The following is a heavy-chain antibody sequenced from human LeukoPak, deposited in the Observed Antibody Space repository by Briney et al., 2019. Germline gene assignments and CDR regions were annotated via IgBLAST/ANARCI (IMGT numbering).Heavy chain of an antibody. CDR1: GFTFSSYA. J-gene: IGHJ6*03. Sequence: PPGGSLRLSCAASGFTFSSYAMHWVRQAPGKGLEWVAVISYDGSNKYYADSVKGRFTISRDNSKNTLYLQMNSLRAEDTAVYYCARVPPRGGGSYYSYMDVWGKATTVTVYS. CDR3: ARVPPRGGGSYYSYMDV. CDR2: ISYDGSNK. D-gene: IGHD2-15*01. V-gene: IGHV3-30*04.